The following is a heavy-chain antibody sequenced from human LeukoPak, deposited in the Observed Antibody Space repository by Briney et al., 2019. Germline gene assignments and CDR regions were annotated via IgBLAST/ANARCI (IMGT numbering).Heavy chain of an antibody. V-gene: IGHV1-18*01. CDR1: GYTFTSYG. Sequence: ASVKVSCKASGYTFTSYGISWVRQAPGQGLEWMGWISAYNGNTNYAQKLQGRVTMTTDTSTSTAYMELRSLRSDDTAVYYCTRSRIPAWAFDIWGQGTMVTVSS. CDR2: ISAYNGNT. D-gene: IGHD2-21*01. CDR3: TRSRIPAWAFDI. J-gene: IGHJ3*02.